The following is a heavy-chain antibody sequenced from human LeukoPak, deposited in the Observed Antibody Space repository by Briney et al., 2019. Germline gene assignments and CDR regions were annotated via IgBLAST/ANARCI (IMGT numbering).Heavy chain of an antibody. CDR1: SFTYYYHY. V-gene: IGHV3-11*03. Sequence: GGPLRLLCAPSSFTYYYHYVIGLPHAPGRAGVGVSYNSSSSSYTNSAGSVKDRFTLSRDRANNSLDLQMNSLSAEDTAVYYCARWGYGESSNFDYWGQGTLVTVSS. D-gene: IGHD3-10*01. CDR3: ARWGYGESSNFDY. J-gene: IGHJ4*02. CDR2: NSSSSSYT.